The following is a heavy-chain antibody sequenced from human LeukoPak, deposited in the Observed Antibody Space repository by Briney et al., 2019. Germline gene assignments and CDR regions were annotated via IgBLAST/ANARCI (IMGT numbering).Heavy chain of an antibody. CDR1: GGSLSIYY. J-gene: IGHJ4*02. CDR3: VRDRELNY. Sequence: SETLSLTCTVSGGSLSIYYWSWIRQPPGKGLEWIGYIYNSGSTIYNPSLKSRVTISVDTSKNQFSLKLSSVTAADTAVYYCVRDRELNYWGQRTLVTVSS. V-gene: IGHV4-59*01. CDR2: IYNSGST. D-gene: IGHD3-10*01.